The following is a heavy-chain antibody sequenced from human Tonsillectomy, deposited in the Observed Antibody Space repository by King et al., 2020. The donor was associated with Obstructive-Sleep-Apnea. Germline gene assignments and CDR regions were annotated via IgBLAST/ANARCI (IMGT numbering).Heavy chain of an antibody. CDR1: GGSISSYY. V-gene: IGHV4-59*01. D-gene: IGHD3-10*01. CDR3: ARDLGSMVRGVIPFNAFDI. CDR2: IYYSGST. J-gene: IGHJ3*02. Sequence: VQLQESGPGLVKPSETLSLTCTVSGGSISSYYWSWIRQPPGKGLEWFGYIYYSGSTNYNPSLKSRVTISVDTSKNQFSLKLSSVTAADTAVYYCARDLGSMVRGVIPFNAFDIWGQGTMVTVSS.